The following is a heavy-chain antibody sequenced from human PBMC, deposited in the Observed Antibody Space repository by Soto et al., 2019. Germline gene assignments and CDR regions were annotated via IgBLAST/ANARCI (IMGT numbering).Heavy chain of an antibody. CDR3: ARPRGSYGYHY. D-gene: IGHD5-18*01. V-gene: IGHV4-34*01. CDR1: GGSFSGYY. Sequence: SSETLSLSCAVYGGSFSGYYWTWIRQPPGTGLEWIGEINHSGSTNYNPSLKSRVTISVDTSKNQFSLKLSSVTAADTAVYYCARPRGSYGYHYWGQGTLVTVSS. J-gene: IGHJ4*02. CDR2: INHSGST.